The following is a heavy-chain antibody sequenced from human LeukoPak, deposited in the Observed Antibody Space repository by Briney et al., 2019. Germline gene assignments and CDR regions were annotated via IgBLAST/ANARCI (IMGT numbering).Heavy chain of an antibody. D-gene: IGHD3-9*01. CDR1: GGTFSSYA. J-gene: IGHJ6*02. CDR3: AREMVRYGDGMDV. V-gene: IGHV1-69*13. Sequence: EASVKVSCKASGGTFSSYAISWVRQAPGQGLEWMGGIIPVFGTANYAQKFQGRVTITADESTSTAYMELSSLRSEDTAVYYCAREMVRYGDGMDVWGQGTTVTVSS. CDR2: IIPVFGTA.